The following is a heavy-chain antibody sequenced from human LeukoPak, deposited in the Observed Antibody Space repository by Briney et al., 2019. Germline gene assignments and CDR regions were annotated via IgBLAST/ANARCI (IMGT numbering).Heavy chain of an antibody. Sequence: GGSLRLSCEGSGFTFSNYWMGWVRQAPGKGLQWVANIKTDGSEKYYVDSVKGRFTISRDNAKNTLYLQMNSLRVEDTAVYYCTKDRPEAYFDYWGQGTLVTVSS. CDR2: IKTDGSEK. J-gene: IGHJ4*02. V-gene: IGHV3-7*01. CDR1: GFTFSNYW. D-gene: IGHD2-2*01. CDR3: TKDRPEAYFDY.